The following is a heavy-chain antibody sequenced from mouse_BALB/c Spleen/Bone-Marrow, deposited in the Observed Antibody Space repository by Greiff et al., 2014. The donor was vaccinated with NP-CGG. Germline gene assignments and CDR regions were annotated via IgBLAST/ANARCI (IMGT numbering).Heavy chain of an antibody. D-gene: IGHD1-3*01. CDR2: VSSGGSFT. V-gene: IGHV5-9-3*01. Sequence: EVMLVESGGGLVSPGGSLKLSCAASGFTFSNYAMSWVRQTPEKRLEWVATVSSGGSFTYYPDRVKGRFTISRDSAKNTLYLQMSSLRSEDTAMYYCARHGDNYVFDYWGQGTTLTVSS. CDR3: ARHGDNYVFDY. J-gene: IGHJ2*01. CDR1: GFTFSNYA.